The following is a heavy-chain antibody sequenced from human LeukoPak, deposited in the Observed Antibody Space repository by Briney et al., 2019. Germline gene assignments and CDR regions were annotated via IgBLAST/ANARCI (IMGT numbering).Heavy chain of an antibody. CDR2: IYYSGST. D-gene: IGHD2-15*01. CDR3: ARTGFGCSGGSCYPRPYYYYGMDV. Sequence: PSETLSLTCTVSGGSISSYYWSWIRQPPGKGLEWIGYIYYSGSTNYNPSLKSRVTISVDTSKNQFSLKLSSVTAADTAVYYCARTGFGCSGGSCYPRPYYYYGMDVWGQGTLVTVSS. CDR1: GGSISSYY. V-gene: IGHV4-59*01. J-gene: IGHJ6*02.